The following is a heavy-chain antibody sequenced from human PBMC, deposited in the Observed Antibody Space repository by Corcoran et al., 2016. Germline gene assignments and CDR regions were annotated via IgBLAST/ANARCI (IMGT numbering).Heavy chain of an antibody. D-gene: IGHD3-16*01. CDR2: IYYSGST. V-gene: IGHV4-39*02. CDR3: ARDGQVGYYYYGMDV. J-gene: IGHJ6*02. CDR1: GGSISSSSYY. Sequence: QLQLQESGPGLVKPSETLSLTCTVSGGSISSSSYYWGWIRQPPGKGLEWIGSIYYSGSTYYNPSLKSRVTISVDTSKHQFSLKLSSVTAADTAVYYCARDGQVGYYYYGMDVWGQGTTVTVSS.